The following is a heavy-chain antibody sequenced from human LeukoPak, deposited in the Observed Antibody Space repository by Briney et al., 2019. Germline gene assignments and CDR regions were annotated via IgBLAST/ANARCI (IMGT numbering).Heavy chain of an antibody. CDR3: ARDQGLTAPPPYGLDV. J-gene: IGHJ6*02. Sequence: SVKVSCKTSGGTFSSSAITWVRQAPGQGLEWTGRIIPVLNITSYAQKFQGRVTITADTSTSTVYMELSSLRSEETAVYYCARDQGLTAPPPYGLDVWGQGTTVIVSS. CDR2: IIPVLNIT. CDR1: GGTFSSSA. V-gene: IGHV1-69*04. D-gene: IGHD4/OR15-4a*01.